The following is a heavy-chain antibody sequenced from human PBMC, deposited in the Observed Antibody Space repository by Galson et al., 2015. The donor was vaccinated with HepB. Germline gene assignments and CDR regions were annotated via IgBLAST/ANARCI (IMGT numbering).Heavy chain of an antibody. CDR2: IIPIFGTA. CDR1: GGTFSSYA. V-gene: IGHV1-69*06. Sequence: SVKVSCKASGGTFSSYAISWVRQAPGQGLEWMGGIIPIFGTANYAQKFQGRVTITADKSTSTAYMELSSLRSEDTAVYYCARGGYCSGGSCFRSSWFDPWGQGTLVTVSS. D-gene: IGHD2-15*01. J-gene: IGHJ5*02. CDR3: ARGGYCSGGSCFRSSWFDP.